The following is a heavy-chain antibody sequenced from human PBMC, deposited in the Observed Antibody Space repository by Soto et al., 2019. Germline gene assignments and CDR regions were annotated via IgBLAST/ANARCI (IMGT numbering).Heavy chain of an antibody. Sequence: QLQLQESGPGLVKPSETLSLTCTVSGGSISSSSYYWGWIRQPPGKGLEWIGSIYYSGSTYYNPSLKSRVTISVDTSKNQFSLKLSSVTAADPAVYYCARTSVGATVKFDYWGQGTLVTVSS. V-gene: IGHV4-39*01. D-gene: IGHD1-26*01. CDR1: GGSISSSSYY. CDR2: IYYSGST. J-gene: IGHJ4*02. CDR3: ARTSVGATVKFDY.